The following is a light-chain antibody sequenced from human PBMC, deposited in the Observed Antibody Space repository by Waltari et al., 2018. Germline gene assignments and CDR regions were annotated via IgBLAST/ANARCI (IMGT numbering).Light chain of an antibody. CDR2: GAS. J-gene: IGKJ4*02. V-gene: IGKV1-27*01. CDR1: QGISKY. Sequence: DIQMTQSPSSLSASVGDRLTITCRASQGISKYLAWYQQKPGKIPKLLIYGASTLHSGVPSRFSGSGSGTDFTLTINSLQPEDFATYYCQKYNSAPLTFGGGTKVEIK. CDR3: QKYNSAPLT.